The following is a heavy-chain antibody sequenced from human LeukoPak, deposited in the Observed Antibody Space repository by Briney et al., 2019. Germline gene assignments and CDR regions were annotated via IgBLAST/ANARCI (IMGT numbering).Heavy chain of an antibody. J-gene: IGHJ6*04. D-gene: IGHD2-15*01. CDR3: ARDQLLRMMDV. Sequence: SETLSLTCTVSGGSISSGGYYWSWIRQHPGKGLEWIGYIYYSGSTYYNPSLKSRVTISVDTSKNQFSLKLSSVTAADTAVYYCARDQLLRMMDVWGKGTTVTVSS. CDR2: IYYSGST. CDR1: GGSISSGGYY. V-gene: IGHV4-31*03.